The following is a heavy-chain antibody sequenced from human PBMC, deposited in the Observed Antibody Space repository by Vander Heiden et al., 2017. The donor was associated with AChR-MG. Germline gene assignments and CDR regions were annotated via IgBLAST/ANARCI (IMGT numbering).Heavy chain of an antibody. CDR2: IYYSGST. D-gene: IGHD2-15*01. V-gene: IGHV4-30-4*01. J-gene: IGHJ4*02. CDR1: GGSISSGDYY. Sequence: QVQLQESGPGLVKPSQTLSLTCTVPGGSISSGDYYWSWIRQPPGKGLEWIGYIYYSGSTYYNPSLKSRVTISVDTSKNQFSLKLSSVTAADTAVYYCAREAVVVVAATPGYFDYWGQGTLVTVSS. CDR3: AREAVVVVAATPGYFDY.